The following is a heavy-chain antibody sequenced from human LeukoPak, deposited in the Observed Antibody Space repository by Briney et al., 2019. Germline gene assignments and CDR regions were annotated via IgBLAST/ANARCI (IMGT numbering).Heavy chain of an antibody. CDR3: AKDVQWFGENEGAFDI. J-gene: IGHJ3*02. Sequence: PGRSLRLSCAASGFTFSSYGMHWVRQAPGKGLEWVAVISYDGSNKYYADSVKGRFTISRDNSKNTLYLQMNSLRAEDTAVYYCAKDVQWFGENEGAFDIWGQGTMVTVSS. CDR1: GFTFSSYG. V-gene: IGHV3-30*18. D-gene: IGHD3-10*01. CDR2: ISYDGSNK.